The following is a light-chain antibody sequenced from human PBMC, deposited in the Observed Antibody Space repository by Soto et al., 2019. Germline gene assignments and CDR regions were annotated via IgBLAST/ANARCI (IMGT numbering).Light chain of an antibody. V-gene: IGKV1-39*01. J-gene: IGKJ4*01. Sequence: DIQMTQSPSSLSASVGDRVTITCRASQSISSYLHWYQQKPGKAPKLLIYAASSLQSGVPSRFSGSGSGTEFTLTISSLQPEDFATYYCQQSYSTLSFGGGTKVEIK. CDR1: QSISSY. CDR3: QQSYSTLS. CDR2: AAS.